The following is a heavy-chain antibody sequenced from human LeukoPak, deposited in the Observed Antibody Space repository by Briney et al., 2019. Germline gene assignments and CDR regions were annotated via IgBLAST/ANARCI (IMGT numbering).Heavy chain of an antibody. V-gene: IGHV1-18*01. J-gene: IGHJ4*02. CDR1: GYTFAIYG. D-gene: IGHD3-22*01. Sequence: ASVKVSCKASGYTFAIYGISWVRQAPGQGLEWMGWVSAYNGHTSYAQKFQGRVTMTTDTSTSTAYMELRSLRSDDTAVYYCARVRNYYDSTDPKYYFDYWGQGTLVTVSS. CDR3: ARVRNYYDSTDPKYYFDY. CDR2: VSAYNGHT.